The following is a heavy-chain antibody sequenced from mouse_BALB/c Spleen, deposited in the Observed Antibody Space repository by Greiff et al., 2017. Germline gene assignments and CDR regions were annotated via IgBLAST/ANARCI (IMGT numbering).Heavy chain of an antibody. CDR3: ASCDGYHCAMDD. J-gene: IGHJ4*01. CDR1: GYAFTNYL. V-gene: IGHV1-54*03. CDR2: INPGSGGT. D-gene: IGHD2-3*01. Sequence: VQLQQSGAELVRPGTSVKVSCKASGYAFTNYLIEWVKQRPGQGLEWIGLINPGSGGTNYNEKFKDKATLTADKSSSTAYMQLSSLTADDSAVYFCASCDGYHCAMDDWGEGTSGTVSS.